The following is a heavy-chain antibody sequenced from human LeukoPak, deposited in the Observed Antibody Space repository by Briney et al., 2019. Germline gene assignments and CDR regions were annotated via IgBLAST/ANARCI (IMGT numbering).Heavy chain of an antibody. CDR2: ISWNSGSI. CDR3: AKSGSMNYYDSSGFDY. D-gene: IGHD3-22*01. Sequence: GGSLRLSCAASGFTVSSNYMSWVRQAPGKGLEWVSGISWNSGSIGYADSVKGRFTISRDNAKNSPYLQMNSLRAEDMALYYCAKSGSMNYYDSSGFDYWGQGTLVTVSS. J-gene: IGHJ4*02. CDR1: GFTVSSNY. V-gene: IGHV3-9*03.